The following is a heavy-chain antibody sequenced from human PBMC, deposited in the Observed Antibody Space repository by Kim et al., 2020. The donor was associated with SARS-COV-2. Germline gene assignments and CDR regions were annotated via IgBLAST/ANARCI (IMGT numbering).Heavy chain of an antibody. CDR2: INPSGGST. D-gene: IGHD6-19*01. J-gene: IGHJ6*02. CDR1: GYTFTSYY. Sequence: ASVKVSCKASGYTFTSYYMHWVRQAPGQGLEWMGIINPSGGSTSYAQKFQGRVTMTRDTSTSTVYMELSSLRSEDTAVYYCARVGVKGLYSSRVGGMDVWGQGTTVTVSS. V-gene: IGHV1-46*01. CDR3: ARVGVKGLYSSRVGGMDV.